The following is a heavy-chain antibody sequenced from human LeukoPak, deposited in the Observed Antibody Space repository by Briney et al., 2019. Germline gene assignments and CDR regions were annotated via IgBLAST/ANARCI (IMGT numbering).Heavy chain of an antibody. Sequence: SEALSLTCTVSGGSITSYHWSWIRQPPGKGLEWIGYVYYTGTTKYNPSLKSRLTISVDTSQNQFSLKLSSVTAADTAVYYCASPGGYSYGYHYWGQGTLVTVSS. J-gene: IGHJ4*02. CDR1: GGSITSYH. CDR3: ASPGGYSYGYHY. V-gene: IGHV4-59*08. D-gene: IGHD5-18*01. CDR2: VYYTGTT.